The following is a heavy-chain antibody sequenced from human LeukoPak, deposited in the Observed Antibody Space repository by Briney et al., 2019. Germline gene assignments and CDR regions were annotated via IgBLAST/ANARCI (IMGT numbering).Heavy chain of an antibody. J-gene: IGHJ4*02. D-gene: IGHD7-27*01. CDR2: IGSSGGGI. Sequence: GGSLRLSCAASGFAFSTYTMYWVRHPPGKRLEWVSIIGSSGGGIHYADSVKGRFTISRDNSKNALYLQMNSLRVEDTAVYYCAIDPNWGTHSWGQGVLVTVSS. V-gene: IGHV3-23*01. CDR3: AIDPNWGTHS. CDR1: GFAFSTYT.